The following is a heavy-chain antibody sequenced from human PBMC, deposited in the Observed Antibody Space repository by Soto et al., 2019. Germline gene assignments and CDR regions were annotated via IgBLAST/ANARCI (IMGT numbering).Heavy chain of an antibody. CDR1: GGTFSSYA. CDR2: IIPIFGTA. D-gene: IGHD3-3*01. V-gene: IGHV1-69*01. CDR3: ARGAPRITIFGVVMSWFDP. J-gene: IGHJ5*02. Sequence: QVQLVQSGAEVQKPGSSVKVSCKASGGTFSSYAISWVRQAPGQGLEWMGGIIPIFGTANYAQKFQGRVTITADESTSTAYMELSSLRSEDTAVYYCARGAPRITIFGVVMSWFDPWGQGTLVTVSS.